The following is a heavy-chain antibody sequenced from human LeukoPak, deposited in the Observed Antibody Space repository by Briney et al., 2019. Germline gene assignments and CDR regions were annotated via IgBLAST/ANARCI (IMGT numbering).Heavy chain of an antibody. CDR2: INSDWSST. V-gene: IGHV3-74*01. J-gene: IGHJ4*02. CDR3: ARSVAVVTATFGY. CDR1: GFTFNSYW. D-gene: IGHD2-15*01. Sequence: PGGSLRLSCAASGFTFNSYWMHWVRQAPGKGLVWVSRINSDWSSTSYADSVKGRFTISRDNAKNTLYLQMNSLRAEDTAVYYCARSVAVVTATFGYWGQGTLVTVSP.